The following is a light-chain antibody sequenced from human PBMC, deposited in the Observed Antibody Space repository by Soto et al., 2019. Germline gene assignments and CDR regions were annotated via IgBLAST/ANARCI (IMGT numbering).Light chain of an antibody. CDR2: DVT. V-gene: IGLV2-14*01. J-gene: IGLJ1*01. CDR3: SSYTSSGTLV. Sequence: QSALTQPASVSGSPGQSITIPCTGTSSDVGGYIYVSWYQQHPGKAPKLMIYDVTDRPSGVSNRFSGSKSGNTASLTISGLQAEDEADYYCSSYTSSGTLVFGTGTKLTVL. CDR1: SSDVGGYIY.